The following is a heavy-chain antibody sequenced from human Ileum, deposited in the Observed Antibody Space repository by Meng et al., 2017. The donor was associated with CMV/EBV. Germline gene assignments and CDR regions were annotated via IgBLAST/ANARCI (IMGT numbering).Heavy chain of an antibody. J-gene: IGHJ4*02. V-gene: IGHV3-74*01. CDR3: TRVIQDGTCGKFDF. D-gene: IGHD5-24*01. Sequence: GESLKISCEGSEFSLNKYWMHWVRQAPGKGLEWVSRIDSDGSRTSLADSVKGRFTISRDNTKNTLYLQMSSLTVEDTTVYYCTRVIQDGTCGKFDFWGQGTLVTVSS. CDR2: IDSDGSRT. CDR1: EFSLNKYW.